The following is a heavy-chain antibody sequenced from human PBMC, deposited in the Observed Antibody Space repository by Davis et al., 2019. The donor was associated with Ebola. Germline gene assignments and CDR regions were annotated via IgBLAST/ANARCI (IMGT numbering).Heavy chain of an antibody. J-gene: IGHJ4*02. CDR3: AKDRLGLFDY. CDR2: VRSHGSDD. V-gene: IGHV3-30*02. Sequence: GGSLRLSCAASGFTFNIFDMHWVRQAPGRGLEWVAFVRSHGSDDHYADSVKGRFTISRDNAKNSLYLQMNSLRAEDTALYYCAKDRLGLFDYWGQGTLVTVSS. D-gene: IGHD3-16*01. CDR1: GFTFNIFD.